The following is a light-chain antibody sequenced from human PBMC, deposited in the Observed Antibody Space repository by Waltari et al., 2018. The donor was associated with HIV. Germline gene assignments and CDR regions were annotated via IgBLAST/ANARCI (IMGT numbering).Light chain of an antibody. CDR2: YDD. V-gene: IGLV1-36*01. J-gene: IGLJ3*02. Sequence: QSVLTQPPSVSEAPGQRVTISGSGSTSNIGNNPVTWYQQLPRKAPKLLIYYDDLRPSGVSDRFSGSKSGTSASLAISGLQSEDEADYYCAAWDDSLNGWVFAGGTKLTVL. CDR1: TSNIGNNP. CDR3: AAWDDSLNGWV.